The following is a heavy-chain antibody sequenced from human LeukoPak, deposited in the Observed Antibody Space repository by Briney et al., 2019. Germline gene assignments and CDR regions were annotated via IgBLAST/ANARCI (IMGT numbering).Heavy chain of an antibody. D-gene: IGHD3-22*01. CDR2: INPSGGST. Sequence: ASVKVSCKASGYTFTSYYMHWVRQAPGQGLEWMGIINPSGGSTGYAQKFQGRVTMTRDTSTSTVYMELSSLRSEDTAVYYCARDHYYDSSGYYSPFDYWGQGTLVTVSS. J-gene: IGHJ4*02. V-gene: IGHV1-46*03. CDR1: GYTFTSYY. CDR3: ARDHYYDSSGYYSPFDY.